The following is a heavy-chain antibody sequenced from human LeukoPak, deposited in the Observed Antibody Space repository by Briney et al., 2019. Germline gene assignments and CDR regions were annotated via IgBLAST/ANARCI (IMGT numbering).Heavy chain of an antibody. J-gene: IGHJ4*02. D-gene: IGHD2/OR15-2a*01. CDR3: ASRMTF. V-gene: IGHV3-53*04. Sequence: GGSLRLSCAASGVNVSSDYMSWVRQAPGKGLQWVSLIYSGGDTYYADSVKGRFTVYRHNSKNTLYLQMSSLRSEDSAIYYCASRMTFGGPGTLVTVSS. CDR1: GVNVSSDY. CDR2: IYSGGDT.